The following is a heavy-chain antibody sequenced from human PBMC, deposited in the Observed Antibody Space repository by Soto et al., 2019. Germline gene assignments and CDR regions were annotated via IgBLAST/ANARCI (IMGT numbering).Heavy chain of an antibody. Sequence: SGPTLVNPTQTLTLTSTFSGFSFSTSGVGVGWIRQPPGKALEWLALIYWDDDKRYSPSLKSRLTITKDTSKNQVVLTMTNVDPVDTATYYCAHSTSHYYGSGFDYWGQGTLVTVSS. V-gene: IGHV2-5*02. CDR3: AHSTSHYYGSGFDY. D-gene: IGHD3-10*01. CDR1: GFSFSTSGVG. J-gene: IGHJ4*02. CDR2: IYWDDDK.